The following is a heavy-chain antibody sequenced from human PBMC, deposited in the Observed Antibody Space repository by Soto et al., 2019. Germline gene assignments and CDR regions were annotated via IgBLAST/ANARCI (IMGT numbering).Heavy chain of an antibody. CDR3: ARRIYGSGGDNWFDP. CDR2: IYYSGST. J-gene: IGHJ5*02. Sequence: QLQLQESGPGLVKPSETLSLTCTVSGGSISSSSYYWGWIRQPPGKGLEWIGSIYYSGSTYYNPSLKSRVTISVDTSKNQFSLKLSSVTAADTAVYYCARRIYGSGGDNWFDPWGQGTLVTVSS. D-gene: IGHD3-10*01. V-gene: IGHV4-39*01. CDR1: GGSISSSSYY.